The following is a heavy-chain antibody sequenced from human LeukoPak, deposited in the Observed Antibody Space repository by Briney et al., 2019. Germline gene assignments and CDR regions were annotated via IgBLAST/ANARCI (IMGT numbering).Heavy chain of an antibody. D-gene: IGHD5-12*01. CDR2: IGSNGRNT. V-gene: IGHV3-64*02. CDR3: ARARGYLDY. J-gene: IGHJ4*02. Sequence: PGGSLRLSCAASGFIFGSYAMHWVRQAPGKGLEYVSAIGSNGRNTYYADTVKGRFTISRDNSKNTLYLQMDSLRAEDMAVYYCARARGYLDYWGQGTLVTVSS. CDR1: GFIFGSYA.